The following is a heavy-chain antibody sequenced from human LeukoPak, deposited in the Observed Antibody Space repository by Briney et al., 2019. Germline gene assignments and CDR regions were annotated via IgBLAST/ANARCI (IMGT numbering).Heavy chain of an antibody. CDR3: ARGNCGGDCSPDY. D-gene: IGHD2-21*02. Sequence: PRRSLRLSCAASGFTFSSYAMHWVRQAPGKGLEWVAIIWYDGSNKYYGDSVQGRFTISRDNLKNTVYLQMNSLRDEDTAVFYCARGNCGGDCSPDYWGQGTLVTVSS. J-gene: IGHJ4*02. CDR2: IWYDGSNK. V-gene: IGHV3-33*01. CDR1: GFTFSSYA.